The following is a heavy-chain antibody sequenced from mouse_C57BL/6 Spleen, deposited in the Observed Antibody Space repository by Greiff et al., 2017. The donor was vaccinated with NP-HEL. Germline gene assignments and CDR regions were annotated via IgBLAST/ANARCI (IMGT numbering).Heavy chain of an antibody. CDR1: GYAFSSYW. V-gene: IGHV1-80*01. J-gene: IGHJ2*01. CDR2: IYPGDGDT. CDR3: AREGTTAHFDY. Sequence: QVHVKQSGAELVKPGASVKISCKASGYAFSSYWMNWVKQRPGKGLEWIGQIYPGDGDTNYNGKFKGKATLTADKSSSTAYMQLSSLTSEDSAVYFCAREGTTAHFDYWGQGTTLTVSS. D-gene: IGHD1-2*01.